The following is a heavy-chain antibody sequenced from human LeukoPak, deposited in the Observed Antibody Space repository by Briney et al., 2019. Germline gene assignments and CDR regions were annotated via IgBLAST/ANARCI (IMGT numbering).Heavy chain of an antibody. CDR1: GGSFSGFY. CDR3: ARGDSSSYPLDY. V-gene: IGHV4-34*01. Sequence: SDTLSLTCAVYGGSFSGFYCSWVRHVPGKGLEWIGEINCTGSTSYNPSLKSRVTISVDTSKNQFSLKLSSVTAADTAVYYCARGDSSSYPLDYWGQGTLVTVSS. D-gene: IGHD6-6*01. CDR2: INCTGST. J-gene: IGHJ4*02.